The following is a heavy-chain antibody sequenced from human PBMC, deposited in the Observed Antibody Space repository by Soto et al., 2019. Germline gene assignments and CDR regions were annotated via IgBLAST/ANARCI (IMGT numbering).Heavy chain of an antibody. J-gene: IGHJ6*04. CDR3: ARDTWLWFGDPVHGMDV. CDR2: INAGNCNR. CDR1: GYTSTNYA. D-gene: IGHD3-10*01. Sequence: ASVKVSCKASGYTSTNYAMHWARQAPEQKLEWVGWINAGNCNRKCSQKFQGRVTITRDTSASTAYMELSSLRSEDTAVYYCARDTWLWFGDPVHGMDVWGEGTTVTVSS. V-gene: IGHV1-3*01.